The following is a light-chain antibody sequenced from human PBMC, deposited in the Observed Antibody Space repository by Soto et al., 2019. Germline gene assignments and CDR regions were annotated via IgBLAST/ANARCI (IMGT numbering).Light chain of an antibody. CDR2: DVS. J-gene: IGLJ1*01. V-gene: IGLV2-14*03. CDR1: SSDVGGYNY. CDR3: SSYTSSTTFGV. Sequence: QSVLTQPASVSGSPGQSITISCTGTSSDVGGYNYVSWYQQHPGRVPKLLIYDVSYRPSGVSNRFSGSKSGNTASLTISGLQAEDEAEYYCSSYTSSTTFGVFGTGTKATVL.